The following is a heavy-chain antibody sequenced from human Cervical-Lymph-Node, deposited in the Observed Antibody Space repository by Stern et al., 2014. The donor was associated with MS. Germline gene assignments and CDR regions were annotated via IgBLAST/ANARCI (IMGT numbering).Heavy chain of an antibody. CDR1: GGSLSNYG. Sequence: QMQLVQSGAEVKKPGSSVKVSCKASGGSLSNYGFSWVRQAPGQGVEWLGGLFPLFGTENYAQKLQGSVTLTADNSTSIVYMELSSLTAEDTAVYFCARDSDYENSYAMDVWGQGTTVTVSS. CDR2: LFPLFGTE. V-gene: IGHV1-69*06. CDR3: ARDSDYENSYAMDV. D-gene: IGHD5-12*01. J-gene: IGHJ6*02.